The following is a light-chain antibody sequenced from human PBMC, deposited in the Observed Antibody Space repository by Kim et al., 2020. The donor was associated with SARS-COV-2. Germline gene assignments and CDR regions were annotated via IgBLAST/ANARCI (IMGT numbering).Light chain of an antibody. CDR1: QSLTTY. CDR3: QQTYISPFT. Sequence: DIQMTQSASSLSASIGDIVTITCRASQSLTTYLNWYQQKRGEAPKPLIYGATNLQSGVPSRFSGSGFGTDFTLTISSLQPEDFATYFCQQTYISPFTFGPGTKVDIK. CDR2: GAT. J-gene: IGKJ3*01. V-gene: IGKV1-39*01.